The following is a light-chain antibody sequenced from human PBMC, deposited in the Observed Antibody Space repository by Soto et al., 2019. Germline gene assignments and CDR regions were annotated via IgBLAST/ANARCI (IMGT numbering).Light chain of an antibody. CDR2: EVY. V-gene: IGLV2-23*02. CDR1: SSNVGNYNL. CDR3: CSHAGSDTYV. J-gene: IGLJ1*01. Sequence: QSVLTQPASVSGSPGQSITISCTGTSSNVGNYNLVSWYQQHPGKAPKLMIYEVYKRPSGVSDRFSGSKSGITASLTISGLQAEDEADYYCCSHAGSDTYVFGTGPKVTVL.